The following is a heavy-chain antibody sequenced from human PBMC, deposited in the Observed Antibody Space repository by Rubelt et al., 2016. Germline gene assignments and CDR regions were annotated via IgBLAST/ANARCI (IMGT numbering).Heavy chain of an antibody. D-gene: IGHD2-21*02. J-gene: IGHJ4*02. Sequence: QVQLVESGGGVVQPGGSLRLSCAASGFTFSSYGMHWVRQDPGKGMEWVGRFTISRDKSQNTLYLQMNSLRAEDTAVYYCAKDKLEVDVVVTAMTYYFDYWGQGTLVTVSS. CDR3: AKDKLEVDVVVTAMTYYFDY. V-gene: IGHV3-30*02. CDR1: GFTFSSYG.